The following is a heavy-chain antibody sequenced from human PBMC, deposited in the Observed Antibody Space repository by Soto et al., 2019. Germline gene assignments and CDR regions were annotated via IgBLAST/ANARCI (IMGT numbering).Heavy chain of an antibody. Sequence: GSLRLSCAASGFTFSSYWMHWVRQVPGKGLVWVSRINTDGSSTTYADSVKGRFTISRDNAKNTLYLQMNSLSAEDTAVYHCAKDTQWLARGNFDYWGQGTLVTVSS. CDR2: INTDGSST. CDR1: GFTFSSYW. V-gene: IGHV3-74*03. CDR3: AKDTQWLARGNFDY. J-gene: IGHJ4*02. D-gene: IGHD6-19*01.